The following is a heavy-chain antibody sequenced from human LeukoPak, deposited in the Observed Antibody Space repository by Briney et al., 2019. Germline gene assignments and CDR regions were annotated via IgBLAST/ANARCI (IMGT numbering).Heavy chain of an antibody. Sequence: PAQCLTLSCAASAFTVTSNYTSWVRQAPGEGREWAAATYSGGSTYYQNSARAQSTIYRDNSKNTLYLQMNSLRAEDTAVYYCARGGDWKTVWGKGTTVTVSS. CDR2: TYSGGST. D-gene: IGHD1-1*01. J-gene: IGHJ6*04. V-gene: IGHV3-53*01. CDR3: ARGGDWKTV. CDR1: AFTVTSNY.